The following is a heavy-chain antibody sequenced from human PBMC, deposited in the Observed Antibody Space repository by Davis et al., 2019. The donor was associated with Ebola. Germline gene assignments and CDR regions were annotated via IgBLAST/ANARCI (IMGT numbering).Heavy chain of an antibody. CDR1: GYSISSGYY. CDR3: ARDRRIAVAGTDYYYGMDV. V-gene: IGHV4-38-2*02. CDR2: IYHSGST. Sequence: PSETLSLTCTVSGYSISSGYYWGWIRQPPGKGLEWIGSIYHSGSTYYNPSLKSRVTISVDTSKNQFSLKLSSVTGADTAVYYCARDRRIAVAGTDYYYGMDVWGKGTTVTVSS. J-gene: IGHJ6*04. D-gene: IGHD6-19*01.